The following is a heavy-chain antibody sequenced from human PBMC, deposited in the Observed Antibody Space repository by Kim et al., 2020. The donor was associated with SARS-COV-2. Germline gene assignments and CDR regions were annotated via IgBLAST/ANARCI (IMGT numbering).Heavy chain of an antibody. Sequence: GGSLRLSCAASGFTVSSNYMSWVRQAPGKGLEWVSVIYSGGSTYYADSVKGRFTISRDNSKNTLYLQMNSLRAEDTAVYYCARVQGNSMVRGGGMDVWGQGTTVTVSS. CDR1: GFTVSSNY. J-gene: IGHJ6*02. CDR3: ARVQGNSMVRGGGMDV. V-gene: IGHV3-66*01. D-gene: IGHD3-10*01. CDR2: IYSGGST.